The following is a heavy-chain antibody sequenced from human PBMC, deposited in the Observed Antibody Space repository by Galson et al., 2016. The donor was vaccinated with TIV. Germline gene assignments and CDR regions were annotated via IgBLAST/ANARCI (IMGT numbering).Heavy chain of an antibody. D-gene: IGHD1-1*01. CDR2: ISGSGGDT. CDR1: GFTFRTYW. J-gene: IGHJ6*02. CDR3: ANHPTSIFYYYGMDV. Sequence: SLRLSCAASGFTFRTYWMTWVRQAPGKGLEWVSGISGSGGDTYYAGSVKGRFTISRDNSKNLVYLQLNSLRAEDTALYFCANHPTSIFYYYGMDVWGRGTTVTVS. V-gene: IGHV3-23*01.